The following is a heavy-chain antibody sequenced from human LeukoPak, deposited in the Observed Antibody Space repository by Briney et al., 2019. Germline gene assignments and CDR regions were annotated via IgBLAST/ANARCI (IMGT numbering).Heavy chain of an antibody. D-gene: IGHD2-2*01. CDR3: AKARVCSSTSCPLGP. CDR2: ISGSGGST. J-gene: IGHJ5*02. CDR1: GVTFSSDA. V-gene: IGHV3-23*01. Sequence: GGSLRLSCAASGVTFSSDAMSWVRQAPGKGLEWVSAISGSGGSTYYADSVKGRFTISRDNSKNTLYLQMNSLRAEDTAVYYCAKARVCSSTSCPLGPSGQGTLVTVSS.